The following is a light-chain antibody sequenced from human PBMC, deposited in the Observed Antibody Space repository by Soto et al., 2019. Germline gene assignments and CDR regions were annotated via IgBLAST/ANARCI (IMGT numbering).Light chain of an antibody. V-gene: IGKV2-28*01. J-gene: IGKJ4*01. CDR2: FGS. CDR3: QQYDNLPLT. Sequence: EIVMTQSPLTLPVTPGEPASISCRSSQSLLYNNTYNYLDWYVQKPGQSPQLLIYFGSNRAPGVPDRFSGSGSGTDFTLKINRVEAEDVGTYYCQQYDNLPLTFGGGTKVDIK. CDR1: QSLLYNNTYNY.